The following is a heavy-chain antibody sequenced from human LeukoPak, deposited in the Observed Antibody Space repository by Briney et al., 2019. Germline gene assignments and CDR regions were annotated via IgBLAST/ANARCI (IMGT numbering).Heavy chain of an antibody. V-gene: IGHV4-4*02. CDR3: AGNIVVVPYYYMDV. D-gene: IGHD2-2*01. CDR2: IYHSGST. Sequence: SETLSLTCAVSGGSISSSNWWSWVRQPPGRGLERIGEIYHSGSTNYNPSLKSRVTISVDTSKNQFSLKLSSVTAADTAVYYCAGNIVVVPYYYMDVWGKGTTVTVSS. J-gene: IGHJ6*03. CDR1: GGSISSSNW.